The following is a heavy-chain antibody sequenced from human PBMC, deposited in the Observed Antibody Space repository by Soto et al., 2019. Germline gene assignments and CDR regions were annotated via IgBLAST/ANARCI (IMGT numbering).Heavy chain of an antibody. CDR2: ISPHNGNT. Sequence: QVQLVQSGAEVKKPGASVKVSCKASGYTFATFGINWVRQAPGQGLEWVGWISPHNGNTNYAQKVQGRVTLTTDTSTTTAYMDLRSLRSDDTAVYYCARVPSMLRGVTHSDSWGQGTLVIVSS. D-gene: IGHD3-10*01. CDR3: ARVPSMLRGVTHSDS. V-gene: IGHV1-18*01. CDR1: GYTFATFG. J-gene: IGHJ4*02.